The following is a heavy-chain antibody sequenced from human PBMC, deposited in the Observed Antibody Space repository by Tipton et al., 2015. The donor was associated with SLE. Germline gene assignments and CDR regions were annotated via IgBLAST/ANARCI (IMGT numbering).Heavy chain of an antibody. D-gene: IGHD3-16*01. CDR2: INSDGSST. CDR3: AKITPPEDY. CDR1: GFTFSSYW. J-gene: IGHJ4*02. V-gene: IGHV3-74*01. Sequence: GSLRLSCAASGFTFSSYWMHWVRQAPGKGLLWVSRINSDGSSTSYADSVKGRFTISRDNAKNTLYLQMSSLKAEDTAVYYCAKITPPEDYWGQGILVTVSS.